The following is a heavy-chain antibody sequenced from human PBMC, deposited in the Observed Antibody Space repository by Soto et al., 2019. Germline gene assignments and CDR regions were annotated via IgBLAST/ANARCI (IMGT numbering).Heavy chain of an antibody. D-gene: IGHD3-3*01. Sequence: GASVKVSCKVSGYTLTELSMHWVRQAPGKGLVWMGGFDPEDGETIYAQKFQGRVTMTEDTSTDTAYMELSSLRSEDTAVYYCATAHDFWSGYYRESGWFDPWGQGTLVTVSS. CDR3: ATAHDFWSGYYRESGWFDP. CDR1: GYTLTELS. V-gene: IGHV1-24*01. J-gene: IGHJ5*02. CDR2: FDPEDGET.